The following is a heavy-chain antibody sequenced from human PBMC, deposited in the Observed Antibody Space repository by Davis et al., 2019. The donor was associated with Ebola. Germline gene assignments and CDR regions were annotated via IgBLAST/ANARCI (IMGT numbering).Heavy chain of an antibody. CDR1: GFTFNIFD. V-gene: IGHV1-3*01. Sequence: GESLKISCAASGFTFNIFDMHWVRQAPGQRLEWMGWINAGNGNTKYSQKFQGRVTITRDTSASTAYMELSSLRSEDTAVYYCARGGDVYGDFYRGAGGGIDYWGQGTLVTVSS. CDR2: INAGNGNT. CDR3: ARGGDVYGDFYRGAGGGIDY. D-gene: IGHD4-17*01. J-gene: IGHJ4*02.